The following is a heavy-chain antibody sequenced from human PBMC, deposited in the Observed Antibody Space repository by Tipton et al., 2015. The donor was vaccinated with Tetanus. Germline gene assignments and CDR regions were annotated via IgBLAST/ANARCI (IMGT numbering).Heavy chain of an antibody. V-gene: IGHV1-46*01. J-gene: IGHJ6*02. CDR1: GYTFTSYY. Sequence: QVQLVQSGPEVKKPGASVEVSCKASGYTFTSYYMHWVRQAPGQGPEWMGIINPSGGSTSYAQKFQGRVTMTRDTSTSTVYMELSSLRSEDTAVYYCARGPTVTTAHYYYGMDVWGQGTTVTVSS. D-gene: IGHD4-11*01. CDR2: INPSGGST. CDR3: ARGPTVTTAHYYYGMDV.